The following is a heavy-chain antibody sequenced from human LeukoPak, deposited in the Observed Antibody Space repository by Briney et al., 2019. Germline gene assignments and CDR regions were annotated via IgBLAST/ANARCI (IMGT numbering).Heavy chain of an antibody. J-gene: IGHJ4*02. CDR1: GFTFSSYG. V-gene: IGHV3-33*06. Sequence: PGRSLRLSCAASGFTFSSYGMHWVRQAPGKGLEWVAVIWYDGSNKYYADSVKGRFTISRDNSKNTLYLQMNSLRAEDTAVYYCAKDHYGSGIYIDYWGQGTLVTVSS. CDR3: AKDHYGSGIYIDY. D-gene: IGHD3-10*01. CDR2: IWYDGSNK.